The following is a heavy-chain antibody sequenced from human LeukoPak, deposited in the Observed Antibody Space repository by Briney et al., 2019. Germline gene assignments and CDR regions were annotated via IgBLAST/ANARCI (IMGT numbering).Heavy chain of an antibody. D-gene: IGHD2-2*02. J-gene: IGHJ5*02. CDR2: INHSGST. CDR1: GGSFSGYY. V-gene: IGHV4-34*01. CDR3: ARELYVVVPAAIGSYNWFDP. Sequence: SETLSLTCAVYGGSFSGYYWSWIRQPPGKGLEWIGEINHSGSTNYNPSLKSRVTISVDTSKNQFSLKLSSVTAADTAVYYCARELYVVVPAAIGSYNWFDPWGQGTLVTVSS.